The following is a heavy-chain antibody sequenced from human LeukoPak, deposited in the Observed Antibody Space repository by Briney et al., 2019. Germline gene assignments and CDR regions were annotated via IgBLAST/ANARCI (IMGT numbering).Heavy chain of an antibody. D-gene: IGHD2-8*02. Sequence: ASVKVSCKASGYTFTGYYIHWVRQAPGQGLEWMGWIDPNTGDTNYAQKFQGRVTMTRDTTITTAYMELSSLRSDDTAVYYCARGLGRGTYWYMVFDYWGQGTLVTVSS. CDR2: IDPNTGDT. J-gene: IGHJ4*02. V-gene: IGHV1-2*02. CDR3: ARGLGRGTYWYMVFDY. CDR1: GYTFTGYY.